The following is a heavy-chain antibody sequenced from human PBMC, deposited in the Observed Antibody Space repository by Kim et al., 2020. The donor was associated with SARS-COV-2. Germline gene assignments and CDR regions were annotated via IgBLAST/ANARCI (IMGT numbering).Heavy chain of an antibody. Sequence: ASVKVSCKASGYTFTAYYLDWVRQAPGQGLQWMGRINTDSGVTDYAREFQGRLTMPRDTSINTAYLDMSGLRSDDLAVYYFTTGVKYAFELWGQGTMVTVSS. CDR1: GYTFTAYY. CDR2: INTDSGVT. V-gene: IGHV1-2*06. J-gene: IGHJ3*01. D-gene: IGHD7-27*01. CDR3: TTGVKYAFEL.